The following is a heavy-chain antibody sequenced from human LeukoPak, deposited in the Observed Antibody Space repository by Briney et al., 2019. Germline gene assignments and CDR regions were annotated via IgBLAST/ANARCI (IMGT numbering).Heavy chain of an antibody. CDR2: ISGSGGST. Sequence: GGSLRLSCAASGFTFSSYAMSWVRQAPGKGLEWVSAISGSGGSTYYADSVKGRFTISRDNSKNTLYPQMNSLRAEDTAVYYCSLQIVVVINEAYDYWGQGTLVTVSS. J-gene: IGHJ4*02. V-gene: IGHV3-23*01. CDR3: SLQIVVVINEAYDY. D-gene: IGHD3-22*01. CDR1: GFTFSSYA.